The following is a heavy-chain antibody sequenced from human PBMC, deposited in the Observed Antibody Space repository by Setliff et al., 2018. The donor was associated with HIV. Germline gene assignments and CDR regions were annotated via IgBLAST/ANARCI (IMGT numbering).Heavy chain of an antibody. D-gene: IGHD6-6*01. CDR1: GYTFTAYY. Sequence: ASVKVSCKASGYTFTAYYIHWVRQAPGQGLEWMGWINSNNGGTKYAQNFQGRVTMTRDTSITTAYMELSRLISDDTAVYYCARDPAPSSSASYFQHWGQGTPVTVSS. V-gene: IGHV1-2*02. CDR2: INSNNGGT. J-gene: IGHJ1*01. CDR3: ARDPAPSSSASYFQH.